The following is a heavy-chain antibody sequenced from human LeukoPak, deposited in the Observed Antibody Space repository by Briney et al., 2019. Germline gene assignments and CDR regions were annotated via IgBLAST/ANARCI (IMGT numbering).Heavy chain of an antibody. J-gene: IGHJ3*02. Sequence: PGGSLRLSCAASGFTFSAYTMTWVRQAPGKGLEWVSAISRSGTYIYYEDSVKGRFTISRDNAENSVYLQMNSLRAEDTAVYYCARGEGTTVHGTFDIWGQGTMVTVPS. CDR1: GFTFSAYT. CDR3: ARGEGTTVHGTFDI. D-gene: IGHD1-7*01. V-gene: IGHV3-21*01. CDR2: ISRSGTYI.